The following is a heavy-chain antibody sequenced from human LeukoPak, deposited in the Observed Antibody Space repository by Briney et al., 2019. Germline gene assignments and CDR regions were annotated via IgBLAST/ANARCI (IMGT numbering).Heavy chain of an antibody. J-gene: IGHJ4*02. D-gene: IGHD3-22*01. CDR2: INHSGST. V-gene: IGHV4-34*01. CDR3: ASSWGYYDSSGYYQSPFDY. Sequence: SETLSLTCAVYGGAFSGYYWGWIRQPPGKGLGWIGGINHSGSTNYNPSLKSRVTISVDTSKNQFSLKLSSVTAADTAVYYCASSWGYYDSSGYYQSPFDYWGQGTLVTVSS. CDR1: GGAFSGYY.